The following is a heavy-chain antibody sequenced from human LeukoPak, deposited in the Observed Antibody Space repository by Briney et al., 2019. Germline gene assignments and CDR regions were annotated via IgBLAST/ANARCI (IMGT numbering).Heavy chain of an antibody. CDR1: GGSISSSYSY. J-gene: IGHJ4*02. D-gene: IGHD6-13*01. Sequence: SETLSLTCTVSGGSISSSYSYWSWIRQPPGKGLEWIGYIYYSGSTNYNPSLKSRVTISVDTSKNQFSLKLSSVTAADTAVYYCARGLWYSSSSPYFDYWGQGTLVTVSS. CDR2: IYYSGST. V-gene: IGHV4-61*01. CDR3: ARGLWYSSSSPYFDY.